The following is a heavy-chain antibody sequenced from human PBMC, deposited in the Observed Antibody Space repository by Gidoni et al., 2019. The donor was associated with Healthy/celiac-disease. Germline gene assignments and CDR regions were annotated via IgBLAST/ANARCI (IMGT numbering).Heavy chain of an antibody. CDR1: GGSISSSSYS. CDR3: ARGSSGWTTNDY. Sequence: LVKPSETLSLTCTVSGGSISSSSYSWGWIRQPPGKGLEWIGSIYYSGSTYYNPSLKSRVTISVDTSKNQFSLKLSSVTAADTAVYYCARGSSGWTTNDYWGQGTLVTVSS. D-gene: IGHD6-19*01. J-gene: IGHJ4*02. V-gene: IGHV4-39*01. CDR2: IYYSGST.